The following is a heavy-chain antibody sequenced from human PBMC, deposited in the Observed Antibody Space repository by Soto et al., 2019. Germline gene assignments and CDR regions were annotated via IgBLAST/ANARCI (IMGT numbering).Heavy chain of an antibody. V-gene: IGHV2-5*02. CDR1: GFTVTTTGVG. CDR2: VSWDDDK. Sequence: QITLKESGPTLVKPTQTLTLTCTLSGFTVTTTGVGVGWIRQPPGKALEWLALVSWDDDKRYRPSLKSRLTITKDSSKNQVVLTMTNVDPVDTATYYCAHCYVAGSYQYYFQFWGQGALVTVSS. CDR3: AHCYVAGSYQYYFQF. D-gene: IGHD1-26*01. J-gene: IGHJ4*02.